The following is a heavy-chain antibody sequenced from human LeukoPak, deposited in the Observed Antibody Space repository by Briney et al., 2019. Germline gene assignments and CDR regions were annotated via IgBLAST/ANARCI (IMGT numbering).Heavy chain of an antibody. Sequence: GGSLRLSCAASGFTFSSYWMSWVRQAPGKGLEWVANIKQDGSEKYYVDSVKGRFTISRDTAKNSLYLQMNSLRAEDTAVYYCAREFSDFWSGYYLDYWGQGTLVTVSS. V-gene: IGHV3-7*01. D-gene: IGHD3-3*01. CDR1: GFTFSSYW. J-gene: IGHJ4*02. CDR2: IKQDGSEK. CDR3: AREFSDFWSGYYLDY.